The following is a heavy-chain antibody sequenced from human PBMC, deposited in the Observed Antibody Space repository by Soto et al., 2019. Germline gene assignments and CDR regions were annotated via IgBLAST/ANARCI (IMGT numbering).Heavy chain of an antibody. CDR1: GYTFLNYY. D-gene: IGHD6-13*01. CDR3: ARDLEAGDL. Sequence: GASVKVSCKASGYTFLNYYIHWVRQAPGQGLEWMAIINPMGGSTNYAQEFQGRVTLTSDTSTSTVYMELSSLRFEDTALFYCARDLEAGDLWGQGTLVTVSS. CDR2: INPMGGST. J-gene: IGHJ5*02. V-gene: IGHV1-46*01.